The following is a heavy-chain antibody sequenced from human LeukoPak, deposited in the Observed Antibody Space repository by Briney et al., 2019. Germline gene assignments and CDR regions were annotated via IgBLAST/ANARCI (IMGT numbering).Heavy chain of an antibody. CDR1: GGSVSSGGYS. V-gene: IGHV4-31*03. D-gene: IGHD2-2*01. J-gene: IGHJ4*02. CDR2: IYYSGST. CDR3: ARGDCSSTTCPFDY. Sequence: SETLSLTCTVSGGSVSSGGYSWSWIRQHPGKGLEWIGYIYYSGSTYYNPSLKSRVTISVDTSKSQFSLKLSSVTAADTAVYYCARGDCSSTTCPFDYWGQGTLVTVSS.